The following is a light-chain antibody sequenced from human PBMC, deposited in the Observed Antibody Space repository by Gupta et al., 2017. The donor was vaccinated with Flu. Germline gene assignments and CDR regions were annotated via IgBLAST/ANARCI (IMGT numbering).Light chain of an antibody. J-gene: IGKJ4*01. CDR1: QSVSSN. CDR3: QQYKNWPPLT. Sequence: ATLSVSPGERATLSGRASQSVSSNLAWYQQKPGQAPRLLIYGASTRATGIPARFSGSGSGTEFTLTISSLQSEDFAVYYWQQYKNWPPLTFGGGTKVEIK. V-gene: IGKV3-15*01. CDR2: GAS.